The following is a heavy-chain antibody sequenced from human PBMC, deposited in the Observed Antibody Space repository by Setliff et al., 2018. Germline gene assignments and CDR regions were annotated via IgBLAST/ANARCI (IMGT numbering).Heavy chain of an antibody. J-gene: IGHJ4*02. D-gene: IGHD2-8*01. CDR2: INTNTGNP. CDR1: GYTFTSYA. Sequence: ASVKVSCKASGYTFTSYAMNWVRQAPGQGLEWMGWINTNTGNPTYAQGFTGRFVFSLDTSVSTAYLQISSLRGEDTAVYYCVKDPKYGGAWPHPAYFDYWGQGTLVTVSS. CDR3: VKDPKYGGAWPHPAYFDY. V-gene: IGHV7-4-1*02.